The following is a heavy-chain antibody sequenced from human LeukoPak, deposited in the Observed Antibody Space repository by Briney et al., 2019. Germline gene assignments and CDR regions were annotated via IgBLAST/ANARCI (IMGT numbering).Heavy chain of an antibody. V-gene: IGHV4-39*01. CDR3: ARQSVGFGEFNFDY. D-gene: IGHD3-10*01. CDR1: GGSISSGTYY. CDR2: INYSGNT. Sequence: SETLSLTCIVSGGSISSGTYYWGWIRQPPGKGLEWIGSINYSGNTYYNPSLKIRVAISVDTSKNQLFLKLSSVTAADTAVYSCARQSVGFGEFNFDYWGQGTLVTVSS. J-gene: IGHJ4*02.